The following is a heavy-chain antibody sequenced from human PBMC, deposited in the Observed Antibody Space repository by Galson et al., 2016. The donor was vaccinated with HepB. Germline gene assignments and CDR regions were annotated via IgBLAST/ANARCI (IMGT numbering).Heavy chain of an antibody. J-gene: IGHJ4*02. V-gene: IGHV3-7*01. D-gene: IGHD6-19*01. CDR2: IKQDGSEK. CDR1: GFTFSSYW. CDR3: VKGAGTIDY. Sequence: SLRLSCAASGFTFSSYWMSWVRQAPGKGLEWVANIKQDGSEKYYVDSVKGRFTISRDNAKNSLYLQMNSLRDEDTAVYYCVKGAGTIDYWGQGTLVTVAS.